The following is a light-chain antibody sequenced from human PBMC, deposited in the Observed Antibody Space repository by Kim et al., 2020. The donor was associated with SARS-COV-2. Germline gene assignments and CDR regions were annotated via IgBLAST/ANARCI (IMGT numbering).Light chain of an antibody. J-gene: IGKJ1*01. Sequence: DIQMTQSPSSLSASVGDRVTITCRASQSIRSYLNWYQQKPGKAPKLLIYAASSLQSGVPSRFSGSGSGTDFTLTISSLQPEDFATYYCQQGYSTPQFGQGTKVDIK. CDR2: AAS. V-gene: IGKV1-39*01. CDR1: QSIRSY. CDR3: QQGYSTPQ.